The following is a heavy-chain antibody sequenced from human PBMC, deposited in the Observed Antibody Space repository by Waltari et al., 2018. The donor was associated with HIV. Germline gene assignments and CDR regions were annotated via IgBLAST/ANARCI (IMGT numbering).Heavy chain of an antibody. CDR2: IKSKADGGTT. CDR3: TTDEFYYGNSGYFDY. Sequence: EVQLVESGGDLVKPGGCLRLSCAASGFTSSNAGMSGVRQAPGKGPEWVGRIKSKADGGTTDYAAPVKGRFTISRDDSKNTLYLQMNSLRFEDTAVYYCTTDEFYYGNSGYFDYWGQGTLVTVSS. V-gene: IGHV3-15*05. J-gene: IGHJ4*02. D-gene: IGHD3-22*01. CDR1: GFTSSNAG.